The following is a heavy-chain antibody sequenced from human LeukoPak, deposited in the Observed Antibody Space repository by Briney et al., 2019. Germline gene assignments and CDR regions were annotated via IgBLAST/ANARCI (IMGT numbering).Heavy chain of an antibody. Sequence: PSETLTLTCAVSGYTFSSGDYWGWIRQPPGKGLEWIGSIYHSGSTHYNPSLKSRVTISVATSKNQFSLKLSSVTAADTAVYYCARNRAEVVTSKWFDPWGQGTLVTVSS. CDR3: ARNRAEVVTSKWFDP. J-gene: IGHJ5*02. V-gene: IGHV4-38-2*01. D-gene: IGHD2-21*02. CDR2: IYHSGST. CDR1: GYTFSSGDY.